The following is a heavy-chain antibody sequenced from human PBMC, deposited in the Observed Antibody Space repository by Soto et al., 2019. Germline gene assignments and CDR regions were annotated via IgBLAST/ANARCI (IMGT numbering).Heavy chain of an antibody. CDR1: GSIFSSHW. CDR2: INQDGFGK. Sequence: ESGGGLVQPGGSLRLSCVVSGSIFSSHWMTWVRQAPGKGLEWVASINQDGFGKYYVDSVRGRFAISRDNAKDSVYLQMDSLRVEDTAVYYCAKDHGSGSYPYWGQGTLVTVSS. V-gene: IGHV3-7*05. D-gene: IGHD1-26*01. CDR3: AKDHGSGSYPY. J-gene: IGHJ4*02.